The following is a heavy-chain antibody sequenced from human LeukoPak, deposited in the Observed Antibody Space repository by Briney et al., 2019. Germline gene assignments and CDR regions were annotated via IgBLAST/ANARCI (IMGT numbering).Heavy chain of an antibody. CDR2: IYHSGNT. D-gene: IGHD4-17*01. CDR3: ARDRRGGGDYAY. Sequence: SETLSLTCAVTGGTLSSSNWWSWVRQSPGKGLGWIGEIYHSGNTNYNPSLKSRVSISVDKPKNRFSLRLNSVTAADTAIYYCARDRRGGGDYAYWGQGTLVTVSS. V-gene: IGHV4-4*02. J-gene: IGHJ4*02. CDR1: GGTLSSSNW.